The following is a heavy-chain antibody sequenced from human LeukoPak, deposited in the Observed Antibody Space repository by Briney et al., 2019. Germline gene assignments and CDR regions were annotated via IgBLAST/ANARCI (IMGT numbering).Heavy chain of an antibody. D-gene: IGHD5-12*01. CDR2: IYSDESLI. J-gene: IGHJ6*02. CDR1: GYSFSKYW. Sequence: GESLKISCTASGYSFSKYWIVWVRQTPGKGLEWMGFIYSDESLIRYSPSFEGQVTISADNSINTAYLQWNSLKASDTAMYYCGRYGLSGNGYTSYFYYGMDFWGQGTAVTVSS. CDR3: GRYGLSGNGYTSYFYYGMDF. V-gene: IGHV5-51*01.